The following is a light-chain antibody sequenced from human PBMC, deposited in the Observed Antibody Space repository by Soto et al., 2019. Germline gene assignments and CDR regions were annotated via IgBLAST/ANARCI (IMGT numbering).Light chain of an antibody. CDR1: SSDVGGYNY. CDR3: NSYTTSSTYV. CDR2: DVS. Sequence: QSALTQPASVSGSPGQSITISCTGTSSDVGGYNYVSWYQQHPGKAPKLMIYDVSNRPSGVSNRFSGSKSGNTASLTISGHQAEDEADYYCNSYTTSSTYVFGPGTKLTVL. J-gene: IGLJ1*01. V-gene: IGLV2-14*01.